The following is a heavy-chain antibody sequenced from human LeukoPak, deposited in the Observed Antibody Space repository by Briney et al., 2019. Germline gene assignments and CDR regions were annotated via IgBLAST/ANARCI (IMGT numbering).Heavy chain of an antibody. Sequence: PSETLSLTCIVSGGSVTSYYWSWIRQPPGKGLGWIGYIYYSGSTNYNPSLKSRVTISIDTSKNQFSLRLTSVTAADTAVYYCARLPSITLFGVVTSAFHIWGQGAMVTVSS. D-gene: IGHD3-3*01. J-gene: IGHJ3*02. CDR2: IYYSGST. CDR1: GGSVTSYY. CDR3: ARLPSITLFGVVTSAFHI. V-gene: IGHV4-59*08.